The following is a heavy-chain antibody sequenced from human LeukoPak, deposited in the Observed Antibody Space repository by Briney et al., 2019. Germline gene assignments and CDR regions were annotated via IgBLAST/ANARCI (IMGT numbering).Heavy chain of an antibody. CDR1: GYTFTSYD. V-gene: IGHV1-8*03. CDR3: ARVYGDYVVDY. Sequence: ASVKVSCKASGYTFTSYDINWVRQATGQGLEWMGWMNPNSGNTGYAQKFQGRVTITRNTSISTAYMELSSPRSEDTAVYYCARVYGDYVVDYWGQGTLVTVSS. D-gene: IGHD4-17*01. J-gene: IGHJ4*02. CDR2: MNPNSGNT.